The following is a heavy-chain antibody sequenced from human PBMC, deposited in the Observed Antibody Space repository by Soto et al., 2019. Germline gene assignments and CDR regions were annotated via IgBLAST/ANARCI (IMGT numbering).Heavy chain of an antibody. Sequence: SETLSLTCTVSGXSISSSGYYWGWIRQPPGKGLEWIGAIYHSGSTYYNPSLKSRVTISVDKSKNQFSLKLSSVTAADTAVYYCARDVDYYGSGSYLGYWGQGTLVTVSS. CDR1: GXSISSSGYY. V-gene: IGHV4-39*07. D-gene: IGHD3-10*01. J-gene: IGHJ4*02. CDR3: ARDVDYYGSGSYLGY. CDR2: IYHSGST.